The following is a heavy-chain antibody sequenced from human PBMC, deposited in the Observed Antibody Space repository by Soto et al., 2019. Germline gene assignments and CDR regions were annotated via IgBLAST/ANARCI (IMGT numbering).Heavy chain of an antibody. J-gene: IGHJ4*02. D-gene: IGHD1-1*01. CDR3: VRDLYRSATMPCLDH. V-gene: IGHV3-23*01. CDR2: ISDTGGDS. CDR1: GFTFNNYA. Sequence: GGSLRLSCAVSGFTFNNYAMSWVRQSPGKGLEWVSSISDTGGDSYYADSMDGRFTVSRDNSKNTLYLQINSLRAEDTAIYYCVRDLYRSATMPCLDHWGQGALVTVSS.